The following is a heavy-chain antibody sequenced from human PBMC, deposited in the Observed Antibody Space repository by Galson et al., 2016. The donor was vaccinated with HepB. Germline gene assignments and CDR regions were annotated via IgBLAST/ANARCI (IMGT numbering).Heavy chain of an antibody. CDR1: GYTFTNYG. J-gene: IGHJ4*02. V-gene: IGHV1-18*01. CDR2: IGTYNGNT. D-gene: IGHD2-2*01. Sequence: SVKVSCKASGYTFTNYGITWVRQAPGQGLEWMGWIGTYNGNTNYTQKLQGRVTMTTDTSTSTAYMELRSLRLDDTAVYFCARYCSGTSCYAGFDWWGQGTPVIVSS. CDR3: ARYCSGTSCYAGFDW.